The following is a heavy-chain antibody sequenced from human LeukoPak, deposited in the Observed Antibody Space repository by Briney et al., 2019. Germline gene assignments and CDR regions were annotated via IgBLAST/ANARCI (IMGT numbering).Heavy chain of an antibody. D-gene: IGHD6-19*01. J-gene: IGHJ4*02. CDR2: NYNSGST. V-gene: IGHV4-38-2*01. CDR1: GYSISSGYY. CDR3: ARRHASGWYFDY. Sequence: SETLSLTCAVSGYSISSGYYWGWIRQPPGKGLEWIGRNYNSGSTYYNPSLKIRVTISVDTSKNKFPLKLSSVTAADTAVYYGARRHASGWYFDYWGQGTLVTVSS.